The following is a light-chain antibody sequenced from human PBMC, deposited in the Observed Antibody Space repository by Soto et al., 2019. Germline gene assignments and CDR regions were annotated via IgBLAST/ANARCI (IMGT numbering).Light chain of an antibody. CDR3: CSYSGSSTVKV. CDR1: SSDVGSYNL. V-gene: IGLV2-23*02. Sequence: QSALTQPASVSGSPGQSITISCTGTSSDVGSYNLVSWYQQHPGKAPKLMIYEVSKRPSGVSNRFSGSKSGNTASLTISGLQAEDDADYYCCSYSGSSTVKVFGGGTKLTVL. J-gene: IGLJ2*01. CDR2: EVS.